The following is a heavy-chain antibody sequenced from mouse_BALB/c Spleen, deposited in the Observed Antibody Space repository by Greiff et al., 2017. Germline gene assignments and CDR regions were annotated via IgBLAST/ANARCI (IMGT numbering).Heavy chain of an antibody. J-gene: IGHJ3*01. CDR1: GFNIKDYY. CDR2: IDPENGDT. D-gene: IGHD2-1*01. Sequence: VQLKQSGAELVRSGASVKLSCTASGFNIKDYYMHWVKQRPEQGLEWIGWIDPENGDTEYAPKFQGKATMTADTSSNTAYLQLSSLTSEDTAVYYCNANYGNLAWFAYWGQGTLVTVSA. V-gene: IGHV14-4*02. CDR3: NANYGNLAWFAY.